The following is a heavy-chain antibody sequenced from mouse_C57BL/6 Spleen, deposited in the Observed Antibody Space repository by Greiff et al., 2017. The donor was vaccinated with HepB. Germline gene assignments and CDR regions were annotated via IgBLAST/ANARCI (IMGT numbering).Heavy chain of an antibody. D-gene: IGHD1-1*01. CDR2: IHPNSGST. CDR3: ARSPDYYGSSYSHWYFDV. Sequence: VKLQQPGAELVKPGASVKLSCKASGYTFTSYWMHWVKQRPGQGLEWIGMIHPNSGSTNYNEKFKSKATLTVDKSSSTAYMQLSSLTSEDSAVYYCARSPDYYGSSYSHWYFDVWGTGTTVTVSS. V-gene: IGHV1-64*01. J-gene: IGHJ1*03. CDR1: GYTFTSYW.